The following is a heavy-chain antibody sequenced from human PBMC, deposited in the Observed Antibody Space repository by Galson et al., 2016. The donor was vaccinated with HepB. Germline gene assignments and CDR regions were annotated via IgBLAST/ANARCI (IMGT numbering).Heavy chain of an antibody. CDR1: GFTFSSSA. V-gene: IGHV3-23*01. CDR3: AKDLTVTPHWFDP. J-gene: IGHJ5*02. D-gene: IGHD2-15*01. Sequence: SLRLSCAASGFTFSSSAMSWVRQAPGKGLEWVSLLRCRGPPPSSDDSVKGRFPLARDKARNTLYLQMNSLRAEDTAVYYCAKDLTVTPHWFDPWGQGTLVTVSS. CDR2: LRCRGPPP.